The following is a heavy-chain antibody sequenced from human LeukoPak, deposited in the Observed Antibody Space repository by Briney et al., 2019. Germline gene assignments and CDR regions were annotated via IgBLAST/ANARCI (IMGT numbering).Heavy chain of an antibody. D-gene: IGHD3-22*01. CDR2: IYYSGST. CDR1: GGSISSSSYY. V-gene: IGHV4-39*07. J-gene: IGHJ4*02. CDR3: ARGRLLYYDSSGYYPD. Sequence: SETLSLTCTVSGGSISSSSYYWGWIRQPPGKGLEWIGSIYYSGSTYYNPSLKSRVTISVDTSKNQFSLKLSSVTAADTAVYYCARGRLLYYDSSGYYPDWGQGTLVTVSS.